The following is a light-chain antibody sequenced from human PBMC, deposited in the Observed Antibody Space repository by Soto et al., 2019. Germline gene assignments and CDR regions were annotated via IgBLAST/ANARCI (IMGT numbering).Light chain of an antibody. V-gene: IGLV2-8*01. CDR2: EFS. Sequence: QYALTQPPSASGSPGQSVTISCTGSSSDVGGYNYVSWYQQHPGKAPKLMIYEFSKRPSGVTDRLSGSKSGNTASLTVSGLQAEDEAYYYCSSDGGSTTVVFVGGTKLNVL. J-gene: IGLJ2*01. CDR3: SSDGGSTTVV. CDR1: SSDVGGYNY.